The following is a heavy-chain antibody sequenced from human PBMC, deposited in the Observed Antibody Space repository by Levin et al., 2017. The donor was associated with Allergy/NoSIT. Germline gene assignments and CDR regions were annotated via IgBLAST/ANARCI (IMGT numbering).Heavy chain of an antibody. V-gene: IGHV4-59*01. CDR1: GGSISSYY. J-gene: IGHJ4*02. D-gene: IGHD2-15*01. CDR2: IYYSGST. Sequence: SCTVSGGSISSYYWSWIRQPPGKGLEWIGSIYYSGSTNYNPSLKSRVTISVDTSKNQFSLKLSSVTAADTAVYYCARGGYCSGGSGYSLDYWGQGTLVTVSS. CDR3: ARGGYCSGGSGYSLDY.